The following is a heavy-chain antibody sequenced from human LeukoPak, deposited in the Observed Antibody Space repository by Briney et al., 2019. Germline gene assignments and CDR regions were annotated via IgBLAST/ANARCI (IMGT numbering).Heavy chain of an antibody. D-gene: IGHD3-9*01. CDR2: IYHSGST. CDR1: GYSISSGYY. Sequence: PSETLSLTCAVSGYSISSGYYWGWIRQPPGKGLEWIGSIYHSGSTYYNPSLKSRVTISVDTSKNQFSLKLSSVTAADTAVYYCASARYDILTGYWFDPWVQGTLVTVSS. J-gene: IGHJ5*02. V-gene: IGHV4-38-2*01. CDR3: ASARYDILTGYWFDP.